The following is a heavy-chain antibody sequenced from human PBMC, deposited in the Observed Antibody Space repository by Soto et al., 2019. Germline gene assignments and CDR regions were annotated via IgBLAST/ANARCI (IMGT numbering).Heavy chain of an antibody. CDR2: IYYSGGT. CDR1: GGSISSGDYY. V-gene: IGHV4-30-4*01. Sequence: PSETLSLTCTVSGGSISSGDYYWSWIRQPPGKGLEWIGYIYYSGGTYYTPSLKSRMTISLDTSKNQFSLKLSSVTAADTAVYYCARDSRYCSSTSCHKFRFGWFDPWGQGTLVTVSS. CDR3: ARDSRYCSSTSCHKFRFGWFDP. D-gene: IGHD2-2*01. J-gene: IGHJ5*02.